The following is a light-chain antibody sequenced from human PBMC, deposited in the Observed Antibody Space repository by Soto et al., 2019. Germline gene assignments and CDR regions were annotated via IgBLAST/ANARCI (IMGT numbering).Light chain of an antibody. CDR1: QSVSSY. CDR3: QQRSNWPPAT. Sequence: EIVLTQSPSTLSLSPGERATLSGRASQSVSSYLAWYQQKPGQAPRLLIYDASNRATGIPARFSGSGSGTDFTLTISSLEPEAFAVYYCQQRSNWPPATFGQGTKLEIK. CDR2: DAS. J-gene: IGKJ2*01. V-gene: IGKV3-11*01.